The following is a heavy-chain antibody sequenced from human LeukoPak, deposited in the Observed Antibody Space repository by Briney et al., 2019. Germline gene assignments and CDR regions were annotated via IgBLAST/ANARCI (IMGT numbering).Heavy chain of an antibody. V-gene: IGHV3-15*01. D-gene: IGHD3-22*01. CDR3: AKHRPDSSGYYPTPDAFDI. CDR1: GFTFSNAW. J-gene: IGHJ3*02. Sequence: GGSLRLSCAASGFTFSNAWMSWVRQAPGKGLEWVGRIKSKTDGGTTDYAAPVKGRFTIPRDDSKNTLYLQMNSLKTEDTAVYYCAKHRPDSSGYYPTPDAFDIWGQGTMVTVSS. CDR2: IKSKTDGGTT.